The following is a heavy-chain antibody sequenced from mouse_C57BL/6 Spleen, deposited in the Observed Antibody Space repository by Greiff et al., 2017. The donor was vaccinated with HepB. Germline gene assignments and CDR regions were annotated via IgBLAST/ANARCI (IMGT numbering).Heavy chain of an antibody. CDR3: ARHETPYCYGSSYDYFDY. V-gene: IGHV1-62-2*01. CDR2: FYPGSGSI. J-gene: IGHJ2*01. Sequence: QVQLQQSGAELVKPGASVKLSCKASGYTFTEYTIHWVKQRSGQGLEWIGWFYPGSGSIKYNEKFKDKATLTADKSSSTVYMELSRLTSEDSAVYFCARHETPYCYGSSYDYFDYWGQGTTLTVSS. CDR1: GYTFTEYT. D-gene: IGHD1-1*01.